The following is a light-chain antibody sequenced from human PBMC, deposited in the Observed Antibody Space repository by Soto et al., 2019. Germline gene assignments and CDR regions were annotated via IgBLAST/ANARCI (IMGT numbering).Light chain of an antibody. CDR3: QQRSSWPRIT. CDR2: DAS. CDR1: QSVRSY. Sequence: ESMLTQSPATLSLSPGERATLSCRASQSVRSYLAWYQQKPGQAPSLLIYDASNRAPGIPARFSGSGSGTDFTLTISSLEPDDFAVYYCQQRSSWPRITFGQGTRLDIK. J-gene: IGKJ5*01. V-gene: IGKV3-11*01.